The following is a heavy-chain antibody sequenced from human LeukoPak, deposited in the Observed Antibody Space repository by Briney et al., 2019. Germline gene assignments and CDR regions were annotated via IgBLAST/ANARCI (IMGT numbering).Heavy chain of an antibody. CDR2: ISSSGSTI. J-gene: IGHJ4*02. CDR3: ARDRVSSIAAPLDY. D-gene: IGHD6-6*01. Sequence: GGSLRLSCAASGFTFSDYYMSWIRQAPGKGLEWVSYISSSGSTIYYADSVKGRFTISRDNAKNSLYLQMNSLRAEDTAVYYCARDRVSSIAAPLDYWGQGTLVTVSS. CDR1: GFTFSDYY. V-gene: IGHV3-11*04.